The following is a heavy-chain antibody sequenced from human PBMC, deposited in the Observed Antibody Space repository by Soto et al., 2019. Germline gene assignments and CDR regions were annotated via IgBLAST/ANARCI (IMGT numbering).Heavy chain of an antibody. CDR2: VYYSGST. CDR1: GGSISNYY. J-gene: IGHJ5*02. CDR3: VRDYLLTGFDP. V-gene: IGHV4-59*01. D-gene: IGHD3-9*01. Sequence: SETLSLTCTVSGGSISNYYWTWVRQPPGKGLEWIGYVYYSGSTNYNPSLGSRVTISIDTSKNQFSLKMKSVTAADTAVYYCVRDYLLTGFDPWGQGTLVTVSS.